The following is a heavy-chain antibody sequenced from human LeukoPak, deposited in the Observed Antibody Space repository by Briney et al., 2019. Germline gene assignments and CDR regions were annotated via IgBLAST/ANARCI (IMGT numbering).Heavy chain of an antibody. J-gene: IGHJ6*03. CDR3: AKDRLSGWYYYYYYMDV. Sequence: GGSLRLSCAASGFTFSSYGMSWVRQAPGKGLKWVSAISGSGGSTYYADSVKGRLTISRDNSKNTLYLQMNSLRAEDTAVYYCAKDRLSGWYYYYYYMDVWGKGTTVTISS. V-gene: IGHV3-23*01. D-gene: IGHD6-19*01. CDR1: GFTFSSYG. CDR2: ISGSGGST.